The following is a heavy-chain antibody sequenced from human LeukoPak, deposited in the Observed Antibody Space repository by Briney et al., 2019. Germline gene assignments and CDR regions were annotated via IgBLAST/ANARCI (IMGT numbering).Heavy chain of an antibody. CDR1: GFPFRSHD. CDR3: ATIKASGWDLFDY. V-gene: IGHV3-23*01. Sequence: GGSLRLSCAVSGFPFRSHDMTWVRQAPGKGLEWVSTLSSSGDTSYADFVQGRFTISRDISRNTLFLEMNRLRADDTAIYYCATIKASGWDLFDYWGQGALVIVSS. CDR2: LSSSGDT. J-gene: IGHJ4*02. D-gene: IGHD6-25*01.